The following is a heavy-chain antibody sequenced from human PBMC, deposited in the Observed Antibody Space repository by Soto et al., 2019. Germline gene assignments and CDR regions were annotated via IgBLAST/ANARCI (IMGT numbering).Heavy chain of an antibody. CDR2: IYWDNDK. V-gene: IGHV2-5*02. CDR3: AHKVGDDYVWGSYQDAFDI. D-gene: IGHD3-16*01. CDR1: GFSVNTTAVG. Sequence: SGPTLVNPTQTLTLTCTFSGFSVNTTAVGVGWVRQPPGKALEWLALIYWDNDKRYNPSLXXRLTITTDTSKNQVVLKMTNMDPMDTATYFCAHKVGDDYVWGSYQDAFDIWGQGTMVTVSS. J-gene: IGHJ3*02.